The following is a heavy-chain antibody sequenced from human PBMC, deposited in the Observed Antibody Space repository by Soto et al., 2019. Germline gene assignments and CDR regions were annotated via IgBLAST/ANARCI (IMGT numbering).Heavy chain of an antibody. J-gene: IGHJ6*03. Sequence: QPGGSLRLSCAASGFTFSSYAMSWVRQAPGKGLEWVSAISGSGGSTYYADSVKGRFTISRDNSKNTLYLQMNSLRAEDTAVYYCAKCLSYDILTGYYKSLHYMDVWGKGTTVTVSS. D-gene: IGHD3-9*01. CDR3: AKCLSYDILTGYYKSLHYMDV. CDR1: GFTFSSYA. V-gene: IGHV3-23*01. CDR2: ISGSGGST.